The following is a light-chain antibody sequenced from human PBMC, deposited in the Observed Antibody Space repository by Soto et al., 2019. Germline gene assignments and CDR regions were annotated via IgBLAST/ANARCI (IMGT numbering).Light chain of an antibody. CDR3: QQYNSYSVT. J-gene: IGKJ1*01. V-gene: IGKV1-5*01. CDR2: DAS. Sequence: DLQMTQSPSTLSASVGDRVTITCRASQSISSWLAWYQQKPGKAPKLLIYDASSLESGVPSRFSGSGSVTEFTLSISSVQAVDFATYYCQQYNSYSVTFGQGTKVEIK. CDR1: QSISSW.